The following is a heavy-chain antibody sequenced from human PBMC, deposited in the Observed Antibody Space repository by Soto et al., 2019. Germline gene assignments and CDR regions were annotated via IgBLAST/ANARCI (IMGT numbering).Heavy chain of an antibody. CDR1: GYTFTDYD. V-gene: IGHV1-8*01. D-gene: IGHD3-16*01. CDR3: ARGRFRRTWFDP. Sequence: QVQLVQSGAEVKKPGASVKVSCKASGYTFTDYDINWVRQAAGQGLEWMGWMNPYSGNTGYAQKFQGRVTITRNTSMTTAYMELSSLRSEDTAVYYCARGRFRRTWFDPWGQGTLVTVSS. J-gene: IGHJ5*02. CDR2: MNPYSGNT.